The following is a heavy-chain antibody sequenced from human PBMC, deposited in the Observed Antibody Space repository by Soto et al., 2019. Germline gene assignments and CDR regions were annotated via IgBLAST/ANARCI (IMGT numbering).Heavy chain of an antibody. CDR1: GLTFRNYA. V-gene: IGHV3-23*01. Sequence: EVQLLESGGGLVQPGGSLRLSCAASGLTFRNYAMTWVRQAPGRGLEWVSGISDSGSTTYSADSVKGRFTISRDNSNHTLYLQMNSPRAEDTAIYYCASSGYTFGLYAMDVWCQGTTVTVSS. CDR3: ASSGYTFGLYAMDV. CDR2: ISDSGSTT. D-gene: IGHD5-18*01. J-gene: IGHJ6*02.